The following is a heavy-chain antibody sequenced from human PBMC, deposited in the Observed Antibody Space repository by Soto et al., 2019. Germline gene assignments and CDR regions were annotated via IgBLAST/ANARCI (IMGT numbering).Heavy chain of an antibody. J-gene: IGHJ4*02. D-gene: IGHD1-26*01. Sequence: EVQLVESGGGLVQPGGSLRLSCAASGFTFSAYWMSWVRQPPGKGLEWVANTKQDGSERNYVDSVKGRFTISRDNAKNSLFLQLNSLRADATAVYYCARMHSGSYYLDYWGQGSLVTVSS. CDR2: TKQDGSER. CDR1: GFTFSAYW. CDR3: ARMHSGSYYLDY. V-gene: IGHV3-7*05.